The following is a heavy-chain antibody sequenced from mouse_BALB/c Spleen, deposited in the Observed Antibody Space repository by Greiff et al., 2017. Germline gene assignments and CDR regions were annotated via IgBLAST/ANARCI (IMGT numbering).Heavy chain of an antibody. CDR1: GFSLTSYG. CDR3: ARRLRYAMDY. V-gene: IGHV2-9*02. Sequence: VKLVESGPGLVAPSQSLSITCTVSGFSLTSYGVHWVRQPPGKGLEWLGVIWAGGSTNYNSALMSRLSISKDNSKSQVFLKMNSLQTDDTAMYYCARRLRYAMDYWGQGTSVTVSS. D-gene: IGHD1-2*01. CDR2: IWAGGST. J-gene: IGHJ4*01.